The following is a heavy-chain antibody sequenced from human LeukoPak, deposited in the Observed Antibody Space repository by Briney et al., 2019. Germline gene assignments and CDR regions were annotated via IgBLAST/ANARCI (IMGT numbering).Heavy chain of an antibody. CDR1: GFTFDDYG. J-gene: IGHJ4*02. Sequence: GSLILSCASSGFTFDDYGMSWGRQAPGKGLEWVSGINWKGGSTCYADSVKGRFTISRDNAKNSLYLQMNSLRAEDTALYYCARDLVVAGTGFGYWGQGTLVTVSS. D-gene: IGHD6-19*01. CDR3: ARDLVVAGTGFGY. V-gene: IGHV3-20*04. CDR2: INWKGGST.